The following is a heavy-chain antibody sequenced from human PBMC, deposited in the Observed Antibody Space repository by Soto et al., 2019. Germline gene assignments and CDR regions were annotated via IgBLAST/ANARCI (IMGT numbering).Heavy chain of an antibody. Sequence: PGGALRLSCAASGFTFSSYGMHWVRQAPGKGLEWVAVIWYDGSNKYYADSVKGRFTISRDNSKNTLYLQMNSLRAEDTAVYYCARDSTPSDDWLTYYYHYYGMDVWGQGTTVTVSS. V-gene: IGHV3-33*01. CDR3: ARDSTPSDDWLTYYYHYYGMDV. CDR1: GFTFSSYG. D-gene: IGHD3-9*01. CDR2: IWYDGSNK. J-gene: IGHJ6*02.